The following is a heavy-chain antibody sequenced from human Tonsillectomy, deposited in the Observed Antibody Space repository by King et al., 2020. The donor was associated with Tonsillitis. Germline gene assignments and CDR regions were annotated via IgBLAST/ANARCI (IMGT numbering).Heavy chain of an antibody. D-gene: IGHD3-3*01. V-gene: IGHV3-48*04. CDR3: ATDPEVLRFSAQN. CDR1: GFTFSSYS. J-gene: IGHJ4*02. CDR2: ISSSSSTI. Sequence: VQLVESGGGLVQPGGSLRLSCAASGFTFSSYSMNWVRQAPGKGLEWVSYISSSSSTIYYADSVKGRFTISRDNAKNSLYLQMNSLRAEDTAVYYCATDPEVLRFSAQNWGQGTLVTVSS.